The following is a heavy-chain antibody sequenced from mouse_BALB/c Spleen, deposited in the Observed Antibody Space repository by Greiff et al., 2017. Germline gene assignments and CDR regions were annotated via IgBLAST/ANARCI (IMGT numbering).Heavy chain of an antibody. V-gene: IGHV5-6-5*01. CDR1: GFTFSSYA. CDR2: ISSGGST. D-gene: IGHD1-1*01. CDR3: ASNDGSSYDAY. J-gene: IGHJ3*01. Sequence: EVKLVESGGGLVKPGGSLKLSCAASGFTFSSYAMSWVRQTPEKRLEWVASISSGGSTYYPDSVKGRFTISRDNARNILYLQMSSLRSEDTAMYYCASNDGSSYDAYWGQGTLVTVSA.